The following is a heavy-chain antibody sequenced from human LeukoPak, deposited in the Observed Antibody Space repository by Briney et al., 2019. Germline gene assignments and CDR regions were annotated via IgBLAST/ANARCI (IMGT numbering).Heavy chain of an antibody. Sequence: ASVKVSCKASGGTFSTFALSWVRQAPGQGLEWMGWINPNSGGTNYAQKFQGRVTMTRDTSINTAYMELSRLTSDDTAVYYCARDGSSSGWQGWVDYWGQGTLVTVSS. J-gene: IGHJ4*02. V-gene: IGHV1-2*02. CDR3: ARDGSSSGWQGWVDY. D-gene: IGHD6-19*01. CDR1: GGTFSTFA. CDR2: INPNSGGT.